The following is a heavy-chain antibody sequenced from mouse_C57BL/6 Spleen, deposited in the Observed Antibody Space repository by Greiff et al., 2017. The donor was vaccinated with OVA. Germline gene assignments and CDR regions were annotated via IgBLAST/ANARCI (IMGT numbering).Heavy chain of an antibody. CDR1: GYTFTDYN. Sequence: EVKVVESGPELVKPGASVKIPCKASGYTFTDYNMDWVKQSHGKSLEWIGDINPNNGGTIYNQKFKGKATLTVDKSSSTAYMELRSLTSEDTAVYYCARGGLRRGAMDYWGQGTSVTVSS. J-gene: IGHJ4*01. CDR2: INPNNGGT. CDR3: ARGGLRRGAMDY. V-gene: IGHV1-18*01. D-gene: IGHD2-4*01.